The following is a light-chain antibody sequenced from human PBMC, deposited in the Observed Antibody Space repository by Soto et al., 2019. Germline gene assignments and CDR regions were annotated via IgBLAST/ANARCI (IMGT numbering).Light chain of an antibody. CDR2: DAS. J-gene: IGKJ5*01. V-gene: IGKV1-5*01. CDR1: QSISNW. Sequence: DIQMTQSPSTLSASVGDRVTITCRASQSISNWVAWYQQKPGKAPKLLIYDASGLESGVPSRFSGSGSGTEFTLTISSLQPDDFATYYCQQYGSYAYTFGRGTRLEIK. CDR3: QQYGSYAYT.